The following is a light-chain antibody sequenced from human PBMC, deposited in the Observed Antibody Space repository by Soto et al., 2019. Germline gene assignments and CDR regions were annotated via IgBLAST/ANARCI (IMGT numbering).Light chain of an antibody. CDR1: QSSGSNF. CDR3: QLNGNART. Sequence: EIVLTQSPGTLSLSPGERATVSCKTSQSSGSNFLAWYQQKPGQAPRLLIYDSSQRATGIPDRFSGSASVADVTLIIDRLEHEDFSVYYCQLNGNARTFGHWTRLEIK. J-gene: IGKJ5*01. V-gene: IGKV3-20*01. CDR2: DSS.